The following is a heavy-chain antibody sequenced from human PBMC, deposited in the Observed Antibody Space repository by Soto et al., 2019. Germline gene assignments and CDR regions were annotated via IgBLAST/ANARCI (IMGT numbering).Heavy chain of an antibody. CDR3: ARPPNYYDTSGYYGF. CDR2: ISYDGSNK. Sequence: GGSLRLSCAASGFTFSSYAMHWFRQAPGKGLGWVAVISYDGSNKYYADSVKGRFTISRDNSKNTLYLQMNSLRAEDTAVYYCARPPNYYDTSGYYGFGVQGTLVTFSS. D-gene: IGHD3-22*01. J-gene: IGHJ4*02. V-gene: IGHV3-30-3*01. CDR1: GFTFSSYA.